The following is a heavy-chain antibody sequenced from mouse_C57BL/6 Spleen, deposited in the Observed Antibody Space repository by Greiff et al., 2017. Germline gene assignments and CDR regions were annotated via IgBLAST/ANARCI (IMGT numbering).Heavy chain of an antibody. J-gene: IGHJ3*01. Sequence: VQLQQPGAELVRPGSSVKLSCKASGYTFTSYWMHWVKQRPIQGLEWIGNIDPSDSETHYNQKFKDKATLTVDKSSSTAYMQLSSLTAEDSAVYYCARGGGYSNAARFAYWGQGTLVTVSA. V-gene: IGHV1-52*01. CDR2: IDPSDSET. CDR1: GYTFTSYW. CDR3: ARGGGYSNAARFAY. D-gene: IGHD2-5*01.